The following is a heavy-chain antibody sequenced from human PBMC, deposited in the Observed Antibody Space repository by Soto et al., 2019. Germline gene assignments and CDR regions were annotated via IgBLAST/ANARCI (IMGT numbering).Heavy chain of an antibody. V-gene: IGHV4-4*07. Sequence: SETRSLTCTVSGGSMSNYYWSWIRQPAGKGLEWIGRIYTTGSTHYNPSLKSRVTISVDTSKNQFSLKLSSVTAADTAVYYCARPTGLYYYGSGSYMDWGQGTLVTVSS. CDR3: ARPTGLYYYGSGSYMD. D-gene: IGHD3-10*01. CDR2: IYTTGST. CDR1: GGSMSNYY. J-gene: IGHJ4*02.